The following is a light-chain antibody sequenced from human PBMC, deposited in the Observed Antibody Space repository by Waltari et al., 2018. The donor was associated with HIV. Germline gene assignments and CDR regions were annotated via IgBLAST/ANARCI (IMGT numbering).Light chain of an antibody. Sequence: DIVMTQSPLSLPVTPGEPASISCRSSQSLLHSNGYNYLDWYLQKPGQSPQLLIYLGSNRDSGVPDRFSGRGSGTDFTLKISRVEAEDVGVYYCMQALQTPPTFGQGTKLEIK. CDR1: QSLLHSNGYNY. CDR2: LGS. CDR3: MQALQTPPT. V-gene: IGKV2-28*01. J-gene: IGKJ2*01.